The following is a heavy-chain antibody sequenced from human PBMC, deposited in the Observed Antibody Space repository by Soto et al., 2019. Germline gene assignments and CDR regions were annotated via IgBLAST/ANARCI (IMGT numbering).Heavy chain of an antibody. CDR2: ISSSSSYI. Sequence: AGGSLRLSCAASGFTFSSYSMNWVRQAPWKGLEWVSSISSSSSYIYYADSVKGRFTISRDNAKNSLYLQMNSLRAEDTAVYYCARQAYYDFWSGSPRFDPWGQGTLVTVSS. CDR1: GFTFSSYS. V-gene: IGHV3-21*01. CDR3: ARQAYYDFWSGSPRFDP. J-gene: IGHJ5*02. D-gene: IGHD3-3*01.